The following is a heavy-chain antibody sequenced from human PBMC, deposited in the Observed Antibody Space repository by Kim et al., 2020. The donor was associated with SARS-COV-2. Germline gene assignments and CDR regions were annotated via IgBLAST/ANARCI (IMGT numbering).Heavy chain of an antibody. CDR3: ARGENSSIAARPGTFDY. CDR1: GFTFSSYE. D-gene: IGHD6-6*01. Sequence: GGSLRLSCAASGFTFSSYEMNWVRQAPGKGLEWVSYISSSGSTIYYADSVKGRFTISRDNAKNSLYLQMNSLRAEDTAVYYCARGENSSIAARPGTFDYWGQGTLVTVSS. CDR2: ISSSGSTI. J-gene: IGHJ4*02. V-gene: IGHV3-48*03.